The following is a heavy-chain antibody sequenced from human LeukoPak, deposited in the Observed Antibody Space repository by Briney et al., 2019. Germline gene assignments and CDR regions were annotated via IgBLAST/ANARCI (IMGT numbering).Heavy chain of an antibody. CDR2: IYYSGST. CDR3: ARSWDMNPADAFDI. Sequence: SETLSLTCTVSGGSISSYDWSWIRQPPGKGLEWIGYIYYSGSTNYNPSLKSGVTISVDTSKNQFSLKLSSVTAADTAVYYCARSWDMNPADAFDIWGQGTMVTVSS. V-gene: IGHV4-59*08. J-gene: IGHJ3*02. CDR1: GGSISSYD. D-gene: IGHD1-26*01.